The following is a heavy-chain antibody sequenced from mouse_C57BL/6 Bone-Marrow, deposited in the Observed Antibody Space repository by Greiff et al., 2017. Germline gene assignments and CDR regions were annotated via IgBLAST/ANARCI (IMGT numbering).Heavy chain of an antibody. CDR1: GYAFSTYW. D-gene: IGHD4-1*01. Sequence: QVQLQQSGAELVKPGASVKISCTVSGYAFSTYWMNWVKQRPGQGLEWIGQIYPGDGDTNYNGKFKGKATLTADKSSSTAYLQLSSLPSEDSAVYFCARDWAYFDYWGQGTTLTVSA. J-gene: IGHJ2*01. CDR3: ARDWAYFDY. V-gene: IGHV1-80*01. CDR2: IYPGDGDT.